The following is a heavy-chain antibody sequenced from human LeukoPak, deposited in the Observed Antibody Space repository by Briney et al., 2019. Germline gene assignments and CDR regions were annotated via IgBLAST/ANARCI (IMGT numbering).Heavy chain of an antibody. CDR3: ARGRRGSRQKREYFDY. D-gene: IGHD2-2*01. J-gene: IGHJ4*02. CDR1: GGSFSGYY. V-gene: IGHV4-34*01. CDR2: INHSGST. Sequence: SETLSLTCAVYGGSFSGYYWSWIRQPPGKGLEWIGEINHSGSTNYNPSLKSRVTISVDTSKNQFSLKLSSVTAADTAVYYCARGRRGSRQKREYFDYWGQGTLVTVSS.